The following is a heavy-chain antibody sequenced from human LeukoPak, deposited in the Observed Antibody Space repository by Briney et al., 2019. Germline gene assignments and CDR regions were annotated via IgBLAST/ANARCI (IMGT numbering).Heavy chain of an antibody. J-gene: IGHJ4*02. CDR3: ASSLRLWGTFDY. CDR2: ISGSGGST. V-gene: IGHV3-23*01. D-gene: IGHD6-25*01. Sequence: GGSLRLCCAASGFTFSSYAMSWVRQAPGKGLEWVSAISGSGGSTYYADSVKGRFTISRDNSKNTLYLQMNSLRAEDTAVYYCASSLRLWGTFDYWGQGTLVTVSS. CDR1: GFTFSSYA.